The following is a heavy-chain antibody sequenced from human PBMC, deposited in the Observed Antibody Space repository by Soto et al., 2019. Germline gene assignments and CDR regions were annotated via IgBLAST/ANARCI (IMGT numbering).Heavy chain of an antibody. V-gene: IGHV3-23*01. J-gene: IGHJ4*02. CDR1: GFTFSNYA. CDR3: ARDRGHGDYVLY. Sequence: EVQLLESGGGMVQPGGSLRLSCGASGFTFSNYAMSWVRQAPGKELEWVSAISGSGGSTYYADFVKGRFTISRDNSENTLYLQMNSLRAEDTAVYYCARDRGHGDYVLYLGQGTLVTVSS. CDR2: ISGSGGST. D-gene: IGHD4-17*01.